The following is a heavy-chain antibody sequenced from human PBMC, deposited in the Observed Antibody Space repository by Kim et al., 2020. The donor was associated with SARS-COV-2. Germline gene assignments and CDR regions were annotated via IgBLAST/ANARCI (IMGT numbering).Heavy chain of an antibody. CDR3: AKDFGEGRVYFDS. V-gene: IGHV3-23*01. J-gene: IGHJ4*02. CDR1: GFSFSSYA. CDR2: MSATSGTT. D-gene: IGHD3-10*01. Sequence: GGSLRLSCAASGFSFSSYAMSWVRQAPGKGLEWVAAMSATSGTTYYADSVQGRFVMSRDNSHGTLHLPRRSLTVEDTAVYYCAKDFGEGRVYFDSWGQG.